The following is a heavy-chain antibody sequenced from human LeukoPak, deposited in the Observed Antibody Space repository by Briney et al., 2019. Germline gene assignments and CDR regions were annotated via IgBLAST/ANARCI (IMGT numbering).Heavy chain of an antibody. CDR3: AGSDTTGYTPREWDYWYFDL. V-gene: IGHV3-21*01. CDR2: ISSGSSFI. J-gene: IGHJ2*01. D-gene: IGHD1-1*01. CDR1: TFTFSSYS. Sequence: GGSLRLSCAASTFTFSSYSMNWVRQAPGKGLEWVSSISSGSSFIYYADSVKGRFTISRDNAKNSLYLQMNSLRAEDTAVYYCAGSDTTGYTPREWDYWYFDLRGRGTLVTVSS.